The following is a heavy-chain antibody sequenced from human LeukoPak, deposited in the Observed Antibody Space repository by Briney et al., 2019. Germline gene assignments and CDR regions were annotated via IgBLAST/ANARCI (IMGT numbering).Heavy chain of an antibody. V-gene: IGHV4-59*08. J-gene: IGHJ4*02. Sequence: PSETLSLTCTVSGGSISSYYWSCIRQPPGKGLEWIGYIYYSGSTNYNPSLKSRVTISVDTSKNQFSLKLYSVTAADTAVYYCARHFGSMVRLHYFDYWGQGTLVTVSS. D-gene: IGHD3-10*01. CDR1: GGSISSYY. CDR3: ARHFGSMVRLHYFDY. CDR2: IYYSGST.